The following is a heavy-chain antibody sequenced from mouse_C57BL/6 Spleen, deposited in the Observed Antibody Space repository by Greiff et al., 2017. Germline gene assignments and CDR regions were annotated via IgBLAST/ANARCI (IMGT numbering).Heavy chain of an antibody. Sequence: VQLKESGGDLVKPGGSLKLSCAASGFTFSSYGMSWVRQTPDKRLEWVATISSGGSYTYYPDSVKGRFTISRDNAKNTLYLQMSSLKSEDTAMYYCARRGDYDDGYWYFDVWGTGTTVTVSS. D-gene: IGHD2-4*01. J-gene: IGHJ1*03. CDR3: ARRGDYDDGYWYFDV. V-gene: IGHV5-6*01. CDR2: ISSGGSYT. CDR1: GFTFSSYG.